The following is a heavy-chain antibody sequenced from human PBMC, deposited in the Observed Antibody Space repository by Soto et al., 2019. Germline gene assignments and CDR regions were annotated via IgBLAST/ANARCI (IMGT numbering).Heavy chain of an antibody. D-gene: IGHD3-10*01. Sequence: GGSLRLSCAASGFTFSSYGMHWVRQAPGKGLEWVAVIWYDGSNKYYADSVKGRFTISRDNSKNTLYLQMNSLRAEDTAVYYCAGWGGDYGSGTPDYYYYMDVWGKGTTVTVSS. CDR3: AGWGGDYGSGTPDYYYYMDV. CDR2: IWYDGSNK. CDR1: GFTFSSYG. V-gene: IGHV3-33*01. J-gene: IGHJ6*03.